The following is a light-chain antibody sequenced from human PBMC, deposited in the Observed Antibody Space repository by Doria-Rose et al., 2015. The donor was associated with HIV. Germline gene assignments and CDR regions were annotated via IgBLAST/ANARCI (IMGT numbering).Light chain of an antibody. J-gene: IGLJ1*01. CDR1: SSNIGAGFD. Sequence: QSVLTQPPSVSGAPGPRVAISYTGSSSNIGAGFDVNWYQQFPGTAPKLLIHGNTNRPSGVPDRFSGSKSGTSASLAISGLRAEDEADYYCQSYGSRLSVYVFGTGTKVTVL. V-gene: IGLV1-40*02. CDR3: QSYGSRLSVYV. CDR2: GNT.